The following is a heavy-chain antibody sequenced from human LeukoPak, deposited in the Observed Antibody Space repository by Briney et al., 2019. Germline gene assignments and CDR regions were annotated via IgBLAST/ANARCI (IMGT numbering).Heavy chain of an antibody. CDR1: GFTFSSNS. CDR3: ARDLTGTFTFDY. CDR2: ISSCSSYI. V-gene: IGHV3-21*01. D-gene: IGHD1-7*01. J-gene: IGHJ4*02. Sequence: GGSLRLSCAASGFTFSSNSMNWVRQAPGKGLEWVSSISSCSSYIYYADSVKGRFTISRDNAKNSLYLQMNSLRAEDTAVYYCARDLTGTFTFDYWGQGTLVTVSS.